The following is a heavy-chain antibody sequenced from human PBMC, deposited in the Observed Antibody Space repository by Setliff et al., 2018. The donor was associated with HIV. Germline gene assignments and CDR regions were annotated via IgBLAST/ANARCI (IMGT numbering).Heavy chain of an antibody. V-gene: IGHV3-23*01. CDR2: ISDSGDNT. CDR1: GFPFSTYA. J-gene: IGHJ6*03. D-gene: IGHD1-1*01. Sequence: GGSLRLSCAASGFPFSTYAMNWVRQAPGKGLEWVSAISDSGDNTYYADSVKGRFTISRDNNKNTLYLQMNSLRAEDTAVYYCAKDGHDQDHYYHMDVWGKGTTVTVSS. CDR3: AKDGHDQDHYYHMDV.